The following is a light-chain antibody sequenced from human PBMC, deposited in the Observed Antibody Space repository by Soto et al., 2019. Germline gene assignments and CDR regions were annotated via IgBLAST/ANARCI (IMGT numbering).Light chain of an antibody. J-gene: IGLJ2*01. V-gene: IGLV3-1*01. CDR1: KLGDKY. Sequence: SYELTQQPSVSVSPGQTDSITCSGDKLGDKYACWYQQKPGQSPVLVIYQDSKRPSGIPERFSGSNSGNTATLTISGTQAMDEADYYCQAWDSSSHVVFGGGTKLTVL. CDR2: QDS. CDR3: QAWDSSSHVV.